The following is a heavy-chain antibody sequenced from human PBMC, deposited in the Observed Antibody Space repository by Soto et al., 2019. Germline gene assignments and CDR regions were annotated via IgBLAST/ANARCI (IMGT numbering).Heavy chain of an antibody. CDR3: ARGSSSSEFPYYYGMDV. CDR2: IIPIFGTA. CDR1: GGTFSSYA. J-gene: IGHJ6*02. V-gene: IGHV1-69*06. D-gene: IGHD6-6*01. Sequence: ASVKVSCKASGGTFSSYAISWVRQAPGQGLEWMGGIIPIFGTANYAQKFQGRVTITADKSTSTAYMELSSLRSEDTAVYYCARGSSSSEFPYYYGMDVWGQGTTVPVSS.